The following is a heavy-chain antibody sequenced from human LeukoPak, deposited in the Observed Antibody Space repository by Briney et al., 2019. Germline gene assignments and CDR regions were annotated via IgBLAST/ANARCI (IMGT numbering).Heavy chain of an antibody. J-gene: IGHJ4*02. CDR1: GFTFSSCA. CDR2: ISHSGDNT. D-gene: IGHD1-26*01. Sequence: LTGGSLRLSCAASGFTFSSCAMSWVRQAPGKGLEWVSLISHSGDNTYYPDSVKGRFTISRDNSKNTLFLQMNSLRAEDAAIYYCAKGGRETGYWGQGTLVTVSS. CDR3: AKGGRETGY. V-gene: IGHV3-23*01.